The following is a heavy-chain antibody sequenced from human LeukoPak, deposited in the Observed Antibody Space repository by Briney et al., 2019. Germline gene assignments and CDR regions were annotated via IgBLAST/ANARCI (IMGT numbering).Heavy chain of an antibody. Sequence: PSETLSLTCAVYGGSFSGYYWSWIRQPPGKGLEWIGEINHSGSTNYNPSLKSRVTISVDTSKNQSSLKLSSVTAADTAVYYCARPNYYDSSGDLGVAFDIWGQGTMVTVSS. V-gene: IGHV4-34*01. CDR2: INHSGST. J-gene: IGHJ3*02. D-gene: IGHD3-22*01. CDR1: GGSFSGYY. CDR3: ARPNYYDSSGDLGVAFDI.